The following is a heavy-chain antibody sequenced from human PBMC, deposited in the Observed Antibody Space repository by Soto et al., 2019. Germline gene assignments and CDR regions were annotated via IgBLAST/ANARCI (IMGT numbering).Heavy chain of an antibody. CDR3: TKGYYSGDALAYFDY. V-gene: IGHV3-23*01. Sequence: EVQLLESGGGLAQPGGSMRLSCAASGFSFDEYAMTWVRQAAGKGLEWVSAISGSGDNTYYADSVKGRFTISRDNSKNTLYLQLNGLRAENTAVYYCTKGYYSGDALAYFDYWGQGTLVTVSS. CDR2: ISGSGDNT. CDR1: GFSFDEYA. D-gene: IGHD4-4*01. J-gene: IGHJ4*02.